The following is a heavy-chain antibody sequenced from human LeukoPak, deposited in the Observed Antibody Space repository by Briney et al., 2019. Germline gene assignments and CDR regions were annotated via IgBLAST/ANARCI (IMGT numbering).Heavy chain of an antibody. CDR2: IYYSGST. Sequence: SETLSLTCTVSGGSISSGSYYWSWIRQPPGKGLEWIGSIYYSGSTYYNPSLKSRVTISVDTSKNQFSLKLSSVTAADTAVYYCARDHSGYDSHYYYYYYMDVWGKGTTVTVSS. D-gene: IGHD5-12*01. CDR3: ARDHSGYDSHYYYYYYMDV. CDR1: GGSISSGSYY. V-gene: IGHV4-39*07. J-gene: IGHJ6*03.